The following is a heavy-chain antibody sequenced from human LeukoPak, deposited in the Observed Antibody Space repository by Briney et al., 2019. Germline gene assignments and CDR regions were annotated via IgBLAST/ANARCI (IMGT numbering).Heavy chain of an antibody. Sequence: GESLKISCKGSGYSFTSYWISWVRQMPGKGPGWMGRIDPSDSYTNYSPSFQGHVTLSADKSISTAYLQWSSLKASDTAMYYCARHDYGDLLNYYGMDVWGKGTTVTVSS. CDR3: ARHDYGDLLNYYGMDV. J-gene: IGHJ6*04. V-gene: IGHV5-10-1*01. CDR2: IDPSDSYT. D-gene: IGHD4-17*01. CDR1: GYSFTSYW.